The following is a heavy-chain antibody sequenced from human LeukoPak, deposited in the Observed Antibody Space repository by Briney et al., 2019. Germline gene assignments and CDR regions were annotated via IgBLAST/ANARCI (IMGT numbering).Heavy chain of an antibody. J-gene: IGHJ4*02. D-gene: IGHD3-10*01. Sequence: GASVKVSCKASGYTFTSYGISWVRQAPGQGLEWMGWISAYNGNTNSAQKLQGRVTMTTDTSTSTAYMELRSLRAEDTAVYYCAKDRYPYGSGNLFDYWGQGTLVTVSS. CDR3: AKDRYPYGSGNLFDY. V-gene: IGHV1-18*01. CDR1: GYTFTSYG. CDR2: ISAYNGNT.